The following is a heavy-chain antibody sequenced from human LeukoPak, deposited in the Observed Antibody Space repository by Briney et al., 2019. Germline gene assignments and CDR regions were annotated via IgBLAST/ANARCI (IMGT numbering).Heavy chain of an antibody. V-gene: IGHV4-39*01. D-gene: IGHD3-22*01. J-gene: IGHJ4*02. CDR1: GDSVSSTNYY. Sequence: SEALSLTCTVSGDSVSSTNYYWGWIRQPPGRGLEWIASIRYSESAYYSPSLKSRATISVDTSKNQFSLRLRSLTATDTAVYYCATQDSSHYWGQGTLVTVSS. CDR2: IRYSESA. CDR3: ATQDSSHY.